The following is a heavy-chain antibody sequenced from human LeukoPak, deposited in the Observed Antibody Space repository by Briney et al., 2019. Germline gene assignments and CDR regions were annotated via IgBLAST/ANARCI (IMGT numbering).Heavy chain of an antibody. J-gene: IGHJ6*03. CDR1: GGSFSGYY. V-gene: IGHV4-34*01. CDR2: INHSGST. D-gene: IGHD5-18*01. CDR3: ARQTVGGYSYGIVYYYYYYMDV. Sequence: SETLSLTCAVYGGSFSGYYWRWIRQPPGKGLEWIGEINHSGSTNYNPSLKSRVTISVDTSKNQFSLKLSSVTAADTAVYYCARQTVGGYSYGIVYYYYYYMDVWGKGTTVTISS.